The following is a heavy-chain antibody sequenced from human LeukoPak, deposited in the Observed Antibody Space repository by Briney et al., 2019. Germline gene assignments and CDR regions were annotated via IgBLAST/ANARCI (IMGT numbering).Heavy chain of an antibody. Sequence: ASVKVSCKASGYTFTSYYMHRVRQAPGQGLEWMGIINPSGGSTSYAQKFQGRVTMTRDMSTSTVYMELSSLRSEDTAVYYCARSRDPENDSGISFDYWGQGTLVTVSS. D-gene: IGHD1-1*01. CDR3: ARSRDPENDSGISFDY. CDR2: INPSGGST. V-gene: IGHV1-46*01. CDR1: GYTFTSYY. J-gene: IGHJ4*02.